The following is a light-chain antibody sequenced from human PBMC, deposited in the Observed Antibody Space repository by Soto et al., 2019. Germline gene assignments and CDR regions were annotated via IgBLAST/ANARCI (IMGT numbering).Light chain of an antibody. CDR3: QQYDDFSPWT. Sequence: DIPLTQSPSTLSASVGGTVTITCRASQTISIYLAWYQQRPGEAPKLLVYDASSLESGVPSRFSGTGSGTEFTLTISGLQPDDFATYYCQQYDDFSPWTFGQGTKVEI. V-gene: IGKV1-5*01. CDR1: QTISIY. J-gene: IGKJ1*01. CDR2: DAS.